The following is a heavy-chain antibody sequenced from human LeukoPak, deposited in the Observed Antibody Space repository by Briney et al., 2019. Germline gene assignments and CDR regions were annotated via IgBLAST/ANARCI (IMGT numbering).Heavy chain of an antibody. D-gene: IGHD3-16*01. CDR3: AKAWGY. J-gene: IGHJ4*02. Sequence: GGSLRLSCAASGFTFDDYAMHWVRQAPGKGLEWVSGISWNSGSIGYADSVKGRFTISRDNAKNSLYLQMNSLRAEDTALYYCAKAWGYWGQGTLVTVSS. CDR2: ISWNSGSI. CDR1: GFTFDDYA. V-gene: IGHV3-9*01.